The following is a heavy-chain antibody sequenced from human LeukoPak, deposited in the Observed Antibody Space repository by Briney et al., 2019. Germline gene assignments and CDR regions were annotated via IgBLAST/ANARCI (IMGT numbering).Heavy chain of an antibody. CDR2: INAGNGNT. V-gene: IGHV1-3*01. J-gene: IGHJ3*02. D-gene: IGHD1-26*01. CDR3: ARDQEVGATKGDAFDI. CDR1: GYTFTGYY. Sequence: SVKVSCKASGYTFTGYYMHWVRQAPGQRLEWMGWINAGNGNTKYSQKFQGRVTITRDTSASTAYMELSSLRSEDTAVYYCARDQEVGATKGDAFDIWGQGTMVTVSS.